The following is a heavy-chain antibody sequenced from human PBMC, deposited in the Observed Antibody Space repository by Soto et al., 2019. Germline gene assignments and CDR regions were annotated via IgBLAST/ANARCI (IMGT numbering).Heavy chain of an antibody. CDR2: INPSGGST. Sequence: ASVKVSCKASGYTFTSYYMHWVRQAPGQGLERMGIINPSGGSTSYAQKFQGRVTMTRYTSTSTVYMELSSLRSEDTAVYYCARAPHYYGSGGPWGQGTLVTVSS. V-gene: IGHV1-46*03. CDR3: ARAPHYYGSGGP. CDR1: GYTFTSYY. J-gene: IGHJ5*02. D-gene: IGHD3-10*01.